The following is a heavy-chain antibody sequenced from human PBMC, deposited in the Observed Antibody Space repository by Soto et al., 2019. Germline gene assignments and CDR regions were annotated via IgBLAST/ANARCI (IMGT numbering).Heavy chain of an antibody. CDR3: AGGIGNWDYDWTFDL. Sequence: QVQLVESGGGEVQPGRSLRLSCAASGFTFSNYGFHWVRQAPGKGLEWVAVIWFEGSITYYADSVKGRFTIARDNSRNTVYLQMTSLRAEDTAVYYCAGGIGNWDYDWTFDLWGRGTLVTVSS. V-gene: IGHV3-33*01. CDR2: IWFEGSIT. J-gene: IGHJ2*01. D-gene: IGHD1-7*01. CDR1: GFTFSNYG.